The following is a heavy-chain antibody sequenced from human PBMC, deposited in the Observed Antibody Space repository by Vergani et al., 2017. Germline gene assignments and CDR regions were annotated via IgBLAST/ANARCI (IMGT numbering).Heavy chain of an antibody. CDR2: IWYDGSNK. V-gene: IGHV3-33*01. CDR3: AGGEYSGSYDCVDY. Sequence: QVQLVESGGGVVQPGRSLRLSCAASGFTFSSYGMHWVRQAPGKGLEWVAVIWYDGSNKYYADSVKGRFTISRDNSKNTLYLQMNSLGAEDPAVYYCAGGEYSGSYDCVDYWGQGTLVTVSS. CDR1: GFTFSSYG. D-gene: IGHD1-26*01. J-gene: IGHJ4*02.